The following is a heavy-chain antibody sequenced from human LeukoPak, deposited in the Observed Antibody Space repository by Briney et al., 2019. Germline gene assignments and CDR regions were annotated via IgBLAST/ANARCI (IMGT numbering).Heavy chain of an antibody. CDR3: ASGSTSRDGYKVYVY. Sequence: GGSLRLSCAASAFTFSSYSMNWVPQAPGKGLEWVSSISSSISYIYYADSVKGRFTITRGNAKNSLYLQMNSLRAEDTAVYYCASGSTSRDGYKVYVYWGQGTLVTVSS. CDR2: ISSSISYI. CDR1: AFTFSSYS. V-gene: IGHV3-21*04. J-gene: IGHJ4*02. D-gene: IGHD5-24*01.